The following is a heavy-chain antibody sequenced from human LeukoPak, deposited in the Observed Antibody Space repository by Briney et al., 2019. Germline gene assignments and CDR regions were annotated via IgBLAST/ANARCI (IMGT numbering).Heavy chain of an antibody. D-gene: IGHD6-6*01. CDR2: IIPIFGTA. J-gene: IGHJ5*02. CDR3: ARVAFLIAAREYNWFDP. Sequence: GSSVKVSCKASGGTFSSYAISWVRQAPGQGLEWMGGIIPIFGTANYAQKFQGRVRITTDESTSTAYMELSSLRSEDTAVYYCARVAFLIAAREYNWFDPWGQGTLVTVSS. CDR1: GGTFSSYA. V-gene: IGHV1-69*05.